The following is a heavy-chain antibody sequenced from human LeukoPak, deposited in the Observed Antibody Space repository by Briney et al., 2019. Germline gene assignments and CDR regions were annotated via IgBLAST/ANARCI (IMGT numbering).Heavy chain of an antibody. CDR2: INPISGGT. D-gene: IGHD2-2*01. Sequence: ASVKVSCKASGYTFTGYYMHWVRQAPGQGLEYMGRINPISGGTVYAQKFQGRVTMTRDTSITTAYMELTRLTSDDTAVYYCARYCSSTSCYSDYWGQGTLVTVSS. CDR1: GYTFTGYY. V-gene: IGHV1-2*06. J-gene: IGHJ4*02. CDR3: ARYCSSTSCYSDY.